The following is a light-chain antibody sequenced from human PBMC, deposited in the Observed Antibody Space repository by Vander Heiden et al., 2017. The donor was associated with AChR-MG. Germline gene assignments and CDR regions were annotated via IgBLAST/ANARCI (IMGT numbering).Light chain of an antibody. CDR2: VGS. CDR1: QSLLQSIGCNY. Sequence: DIDMTQSPPSLPATLGEPASISCRSSQSLLQSIGCNYVEWYLQKPGQSRQLLIDVGSNRAAGVPDMCSGSGAGTYSTLKISRVEAEDVGDYCCMQALQTPRTFGQGTKVEIK. CDR3: MQALQTPRT. J-gene: IGKJ1*01. V-gene: IGKV2-28*01.